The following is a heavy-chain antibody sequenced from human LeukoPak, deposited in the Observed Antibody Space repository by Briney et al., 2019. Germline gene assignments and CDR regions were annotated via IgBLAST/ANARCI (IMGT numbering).Heavy chain of an antibody. D-gene: IGHD6-19*01. V-gene: IGHV3-23*01. CDR2: ISGSGGST. Sequence: GGSLRLSCAASGFTFSSYAMSWVRQAPGKGLEWVSAISGSGGSTYYADSVKGRFTISREHSKNTLYLQMNSLRAEDTVVYYCAKVVPEQWLVFDYWGQGTLVTVSS. CDR3: AKVVPEQWLVFDY. CDR1: GFTFSSYA. J-gene: IGHJ4*02.